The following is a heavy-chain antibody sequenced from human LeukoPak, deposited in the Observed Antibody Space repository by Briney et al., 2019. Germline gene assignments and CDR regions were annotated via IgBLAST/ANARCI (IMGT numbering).Heavy chain of an antibody. D-gene: IGHD3-10*01. V-gene: IGHV4-39*01. CDR3: AITLYYYADY. J-gene: IGHJ4*02. Sequence: PSETLSLTCTVSGGSISSSSYYWGWIRQPPGKGLGWIGSIYYSGSTYYNPSLKSRVTISVDTSKNQFSLKLSSVTAADTAVYYCAITLYYYADYWGQGTLVTVSS. CDR1: GGSISSSSYY. CDR2: IYYSGST.